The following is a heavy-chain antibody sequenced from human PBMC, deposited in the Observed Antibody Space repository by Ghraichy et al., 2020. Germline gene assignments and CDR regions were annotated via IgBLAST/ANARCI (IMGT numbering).Heavy chain of an antibody. CDR3: ARGPSYDFWSGYYAFFDH. J-gene: IGHJ4*02. Sequence: GSLRLSCAASEFTFRSYWMSWVRQAPGKGLELVANIKQDGGEKYYVDSVKGRFTISRDNAKNSLYLQMNSLRAEDTAVYYCARGPSYDFWSGYYAFFDHWGQGSLVTVSS. CDR1: EFTFRSYW. CDR2: IKQDGGEK. V-gene: IGHV3-7*05. D-gene: IGHD3-3*01.